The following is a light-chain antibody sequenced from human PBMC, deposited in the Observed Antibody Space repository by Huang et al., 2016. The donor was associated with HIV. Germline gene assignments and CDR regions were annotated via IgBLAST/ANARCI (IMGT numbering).Light chain of an antibody. CDR1: QSIIDN. V-gene: IGKV3-15*01. Sequence: EIVMTQSPATLSVSPGERVTLSCRASQSIIDNLAWYQHKPGQAPRPLIYGASTRATGIPVRFSGSGSGTECTLIISSLQSEDSAVYDCQQYNTWPPKYTFGQGTKVEIK. CDR3: QQYNTWPPKYT. CDR2: GAS. J-gene: IGKJ2*01.